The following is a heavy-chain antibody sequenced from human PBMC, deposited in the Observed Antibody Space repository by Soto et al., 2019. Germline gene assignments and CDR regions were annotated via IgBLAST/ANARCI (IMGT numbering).Heavy chain of an antibody. CDR2: IIPIFGTA. V-gene: IGHV1-69*12. CDR1: GGTFSSYA. CDR3: ASHYDSSSYYYYYGMDV. D-gene: IGHD3-22*01. Sequence: QVQLVQSGAEVXKPGSSVKVSCKASGGTFSSYAISWVRQAPGQGLEWMGGIIPIFGTADYAQKFQGRVTITADESTSTAYMELSSLRSEDTAVYYCASHYDSSSYYYYYGMDVWGQGTTVTVSS. J-gene: IGHJ6*02.